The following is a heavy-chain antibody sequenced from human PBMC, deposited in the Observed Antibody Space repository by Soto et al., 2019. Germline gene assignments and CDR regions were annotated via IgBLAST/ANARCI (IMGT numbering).Heavy chain of an antibody. CDR2: IYYSGST. D-gene: IGHD3-10*01. V-gene: IGHV4-39*06. CDR3: ARERAGSGSYRDAFDI. Sequence: SETLSLTCTVSGGSISSSSYYWGWIRQPPGQGLEWIGSIYYSGSTYYNPSLKSQVTISVDTSKNQFTLKLSSVTAADAAVDYCARERAGSGSYRDAFDIWGQGTMVTVSS. CDR1: GGSISSSSYY. J-gene: IGHJ3*02.